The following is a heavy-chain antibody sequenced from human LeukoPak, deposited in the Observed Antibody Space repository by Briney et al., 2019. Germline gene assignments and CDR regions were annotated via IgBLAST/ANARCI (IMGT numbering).Heavy chain of an antibody. J-gene: IGHJ1*01. CDR2: IKQDGSEK. CDR1: GFTFSSYW. Sequence: GGSLRLSCAASGFTFSSYWMGWVRQAPGKGLEWVANIKQDGSEKYYVDSVKGRFTISRDNAKNSLYLQMNSLRAEDTAVYYCSYSGSSTTSAEYFQHWGQGTLVTVSS. D-gene: IGHD1-26*01. CDR3: SYSGSSTTSAEYFQH. V-gene: IGHV3-7*01.